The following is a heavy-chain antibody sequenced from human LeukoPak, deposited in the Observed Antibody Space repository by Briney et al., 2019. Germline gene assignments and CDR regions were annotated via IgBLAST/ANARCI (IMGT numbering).Heavy chain of an antibody. J-gene: IGHJ6*02. V-gene: IGHV3-74*01. D-gene: IGHD2-21*02. CDR1: GFTFSNYW. Sequence: PGGSLRLSCAASGFTFSNYWMHWVRQAPGEALMWVSRIKSDGSSTTYADSVKGRFTISRDNAKNMLYLQMNSLRAEDTAVYYCSRDSLSSCGGDCYSGLDVWGQGTTVTVSS. CDR2: IKSDGSST. CDR3: SRDSLSSCGGDCYSGLDV.